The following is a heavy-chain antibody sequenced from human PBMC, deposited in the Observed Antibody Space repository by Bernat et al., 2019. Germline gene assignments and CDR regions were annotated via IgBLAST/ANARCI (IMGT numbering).Heavy chain of an antibody. CDR1: GFTFSSYA. CDR3: ARGTYYYGSGQFDP. D-gene: IGHD3-10*01. V-gene: IGHV3-30-3*01. CDR2: ISYDGSNK. Sequence: QVQLVESGGGVVQPGRSLRLSCAASGFTFSSYAMHWVRQAPGKGLEWGAVISYDGSNKYYADSVKGRFTISRDNSKNTLYLQMNSLRAEDTAVYYCARGTYYYGSGQFDPWGQGTLVTVSS. J-gene: IGHJ5*02.